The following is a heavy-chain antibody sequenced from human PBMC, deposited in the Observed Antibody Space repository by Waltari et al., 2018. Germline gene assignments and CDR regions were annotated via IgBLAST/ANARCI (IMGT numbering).Heavy chain of an antibody. CDR2: XNSDGXXT. D-gene: IGHD2-21*02. CDR1: GFAXPPYW. Sequence: XVQLVXXGXGLVQPGGSLRLSXAASGFAXPPYWMHWVRQXPGKGLVWVSHXNSDGXXTXXXDSVXXXXXISRDNAXNTLYLXXXXXRAEXTAVXYCARDXXVTNWXEPXXQGTLVXVSS. CDR3: ARDXXVTNWXEP. J-gene: IGHJ5*02. V-gene: IGHV3-74*01.